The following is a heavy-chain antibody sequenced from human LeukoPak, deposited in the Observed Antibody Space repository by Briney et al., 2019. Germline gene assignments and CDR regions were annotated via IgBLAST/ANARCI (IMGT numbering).Heavy chain of an antibody. J-gene: IGHJ4*02. CDR1: GFTFDDYA. CDR3: AKVGLPYSGYFDY. V-gene: IGHV3-9*01. D-gene: IGHD2-15*01. CDR2: ISWNSGSI. Sequence: GGSLRLSCAASGFTFDDYAMPWVRQAPGKGLEWVSGISWNSGSIGYADSVKGRFTISRDNAKNSLYLQMNSLRAEDTALYYCAKVGLPYSGYFDYWGQGTLVTVSS.